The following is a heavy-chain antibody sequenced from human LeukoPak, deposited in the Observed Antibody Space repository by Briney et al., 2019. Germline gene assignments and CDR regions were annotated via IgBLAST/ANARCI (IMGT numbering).Heavy chain of an antibody. CDR1: GFSFGSYG. J-gene: IGHJ4*02. V-gene: IGHV3-33*01. CDR3: AREMGSVYFDY. CDR2: VSYDGSNK. Sequence: GRSLRLSCAASGFSFGSYGIHWVRQNPGKGLERVAVVSYDGSNKDYSDSVKGRFTISRDNSKNTVNLQMNSLRVEDTAVYYCAREMGSVYFDYWGQGTLVTVSS. D-gene: IGHD3-10*01.